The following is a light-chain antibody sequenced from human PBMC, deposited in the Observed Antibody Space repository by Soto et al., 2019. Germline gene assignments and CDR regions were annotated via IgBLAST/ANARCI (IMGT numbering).Light chain of an antibody. V-gene: IGKV3-15*01. J-gene: IGKJ1*01. Sequence: EIVMTQSPATLSVSPGERATLSCRASQSVSSNLAWYQQKPGQAPRLLIYGVFTRATGIPARFSGSGSGTEFTLTISSLQSEDFAVSYCQQYNNWPRTFGQGTKVEIK. CDR3: QQYNNWPRT. CDR2: GVF. CDR1: QSVSSN.